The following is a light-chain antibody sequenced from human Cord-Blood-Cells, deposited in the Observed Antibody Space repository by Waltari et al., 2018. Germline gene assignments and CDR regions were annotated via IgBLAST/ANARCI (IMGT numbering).Light chain of an antibody. CDR3: QLSYSPPCT. Sequence: DIQMTQSPSSLSASVGDRVTITCRASQSISSYLNWYQQKPGKAPQLLIYAASSLQSGVPSRFSGSGSGTDFTLTISRLPPEDFATYYCQLSYSPPCTFGPGTKVQIK. CDR1: QSISSY. V-gene: IGKV1-39*01. CDR2: AAS. J-gene: IGKJ3*01.